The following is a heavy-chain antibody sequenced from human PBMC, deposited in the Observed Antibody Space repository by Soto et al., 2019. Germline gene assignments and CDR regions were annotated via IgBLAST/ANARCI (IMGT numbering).Heavy chain of an antibody. CDR1: GASIGYNY. CDR2: IYPPGTI. V-gene: IGHV4-59*12. Sequence: SETLSLTCAVSGASIGYNYWSWNRQPPGKGLEWIGYIYPPGTIHYNASLKTRVTISLDTSKNQFSLKLSSVTAADTAVYYCARSVTPWGQGTLVTVSS. CDR3: ARSVTP. J-gene: IGHJ5*02. D-gene: IGHD3-10*01.